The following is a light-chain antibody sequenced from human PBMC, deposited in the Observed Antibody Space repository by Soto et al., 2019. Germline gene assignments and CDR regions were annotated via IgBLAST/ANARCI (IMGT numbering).Light chain of an antibody. CDR1: QRIDIY. Sequence: IQMTQSPSSLSTSIGDRVTITCRASQRIDIYLNWYRQKPGKAPELLIYSASNLQSGVTSRFSGSGSGTDVTLTISGLQSEDFATYYCQQSFSTPTFGQETRLEIK. CDR2: SAS. V-gene: IGKV1-39*01. J-gene: IGKJ5*01. CDR3: QQSFSTPT.